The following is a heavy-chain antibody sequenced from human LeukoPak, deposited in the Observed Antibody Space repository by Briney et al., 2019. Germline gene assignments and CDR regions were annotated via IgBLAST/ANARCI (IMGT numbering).Heavy chain of an antibody. D-gene: IGHD2-21*02. CDR2: IWYDGTTK. CDR3: ARADCGGDCYVDF. CDR1: GFTFSTYG. J-gene: IGHJ4*02. V-gene: IGHV3-33*01. Sequence: PGRSLRLSCAASGFTFSTYGMHWVRQAPGNGLESVAAIWYDGTTKYYADSVKGRFSISRDNSRNIVYLHLSSLGSEDTAAYFCARADCGGDCYVDFWGQGTLLTVSS.